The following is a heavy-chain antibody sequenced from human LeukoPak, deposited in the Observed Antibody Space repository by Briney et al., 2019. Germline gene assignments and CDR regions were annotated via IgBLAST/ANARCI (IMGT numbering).Heavy chain of an antibody. CDR3: AKVQFGELLEYAFDI. Sequence: SLSLSCAASGLPFDDYAMHGVRQAPGKGLEGVSGIIWNSGSIGYAVSVKGRFTISRDNAKNSLYLQMNSLRAEDMALYYCAKVQFGELLEYAFDIWGQGTMVTVSS. D-gene: IGHD3-10*01. CDR1: GLPFDDYA. J-gene: IGHJ3*02. CDR2: IIWNSGSI. V-gene: IGHV3-9*03.